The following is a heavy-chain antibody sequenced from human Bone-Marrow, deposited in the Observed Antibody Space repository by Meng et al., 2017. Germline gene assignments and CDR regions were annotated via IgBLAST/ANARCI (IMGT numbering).Heavy chain of an antibody. D-gene: IGHD3-22*01. V-gene: IGHV4-34*01. J-gene: IGHJ5*02. CDR3: ARVGVVVITPNWFDP. CDR2: INHSGST. CDR1: GGSFSGYY. Sequence: QGQRHEGGAGLLKPSETLSLTCAVYGGSFSGYYWSWIRQPPGKGLEWIGEINHSGSTNYNPSLKSRVTISVDTSKNQFSLKLSSVTAADTAVYYCARVGVVVITPNWFDPWGQGTLVTVSS.